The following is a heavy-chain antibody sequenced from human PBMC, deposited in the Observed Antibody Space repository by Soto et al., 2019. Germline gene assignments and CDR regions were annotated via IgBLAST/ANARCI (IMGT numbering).Heavy chain of an antibody. V-gene: IGHV4-30-2*01. J-gene: IGHJ4*02. CDR1: GGSISSGGYP. CDR3: TRARYCSGGSCFSDY. CDR2: IYDSGTT. D-gene: IGHD2-15*01. Sequence: SETLSLTCTVSGGSISSGGYPWIRQRPAPGKGLEWIGYIYDSGTTYYNPSLKSRVIISVDGSKNQFSLKLTSVTAADTAVYYCTRARYCSGGSCFSDYWGQGTLVSVSS.